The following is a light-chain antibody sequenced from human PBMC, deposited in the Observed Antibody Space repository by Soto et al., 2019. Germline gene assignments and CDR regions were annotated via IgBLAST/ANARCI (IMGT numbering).Light chain of an antibody. CDR3: SSYPSSSTVV. J-gene: IGLJ2*01. Sequence: QSALTQPASVSGSPGQSITISCTGTSSDVGGYNYVSWYQQHPGKVPKLMIYDVSHRPSGVSNRFSGAKSGNTASLTISGLQAEDAADYYCSSYPSSSTVVFGGGTKVTVL. V-gene: IGLV2-14*03. CDR2: DVS. CDR1: SSDVGGYNY.